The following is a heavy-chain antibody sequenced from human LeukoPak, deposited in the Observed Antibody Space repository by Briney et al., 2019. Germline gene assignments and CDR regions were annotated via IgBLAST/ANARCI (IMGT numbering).Heavy chain of an antibody. CDR1: GFTFSSYA. CDR3: AKDDWQWLVDY. Sequence: GGALRLSCAASGFTFSSYAMSWVRPAPGKGRGGVSAISGSGGSTYYADSVKGRFTISRDNSKNTLYLQMNSLRAEDTAVYYCAKDDWQWLVDYWGQGTLVTVSS. J-gene: IGHJ4*02. V-gene: IGHV3-23*01. CDR2: ISGSGGST. D-gene: IGHD6-19*01.